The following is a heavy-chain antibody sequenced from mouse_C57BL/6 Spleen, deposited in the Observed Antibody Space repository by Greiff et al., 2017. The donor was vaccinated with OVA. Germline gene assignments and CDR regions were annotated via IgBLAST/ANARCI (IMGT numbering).Heavy chain of an antibody. CDR3: TTHDYYGSSYEEDFDY. J-gene: IGHJ2*01. V-gene: IGHV14-1*01. CDR1: GFNIKDYY. D-gene: IGHD1-1*01. Sequence: EVQGVESGAELVRPGASVKLSCTASGFNIKDYYMHWVKQRPEQGLEWIGRIDPEDGDTEYAPKFQGKATMTADTSSNTAYLQLSSLTSEDTAVYYCTTHDYYGSSYEEDFDYWGQGTTLTVSS. CDR2: IDPEDGDT.